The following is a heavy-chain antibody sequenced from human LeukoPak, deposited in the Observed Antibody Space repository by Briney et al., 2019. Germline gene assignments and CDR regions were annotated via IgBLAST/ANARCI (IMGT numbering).Heavy chain of an antibody. D-gene: IGHD2-15*01. J-gene: IGHJ4*02. Sequence: APVKVSCKASGYSFTAYYLHWVRQAPGQVLEWIGWIDPNSGATDYARKFQGRVTITRATSIGTAYMELSSLISDDTAVYYCASEAFCGGGSCYFHRVASWGPGTLVTVSS. CDR1: GYSFTAYY. CDR2: IDPNSGAT. V-gene: IGHV1-2*02. CDR3: ASEAFCGGGSCYFHRVAS.